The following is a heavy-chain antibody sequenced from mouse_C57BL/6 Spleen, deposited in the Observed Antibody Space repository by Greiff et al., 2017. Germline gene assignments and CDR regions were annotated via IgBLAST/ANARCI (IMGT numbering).Heavy chain of an antibody. CDR3: ARSGYYGSSYGWFAY. D-gene: IGHD1-1*01. CDR1: GYTFTSYW. J-gene: IGHJ3*01. Sequence: QVQLQQPGAELVRPGSSVKLSCKASGYTFTSYWMHWVKQRPIQGLEWIGNIDPSDSETHYNQKFKDKATLTVDKSSSTAYMQLSSLTSEDSAVYYCARSGYYGSSYGWFAYWGQGTLVTVSA. CDR2: IDPSDSET. V-gene: IGHV1-52*01.